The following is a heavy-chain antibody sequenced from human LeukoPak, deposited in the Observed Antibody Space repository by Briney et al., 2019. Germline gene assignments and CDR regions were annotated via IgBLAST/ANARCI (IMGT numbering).Heavy chain of an antibody. CDR3: ARSDGYGLVGI. Sequence: SETLSLTCTVSGYSISSGYYWGWIRQPPGQGLEWIGSIYHSGSTYYNPSLKSRVTISVDTSKNQFSLKLSSVTAADTAVYYCARSDGYGLVGIWGQGTMAPVSS. CDR1: GYSISSGYY. J-gene: IGHJ3*02. D-gene: IGHD3-10*01. CDR2: IYHSGST. V-gene: IGHV4-38-2*02.